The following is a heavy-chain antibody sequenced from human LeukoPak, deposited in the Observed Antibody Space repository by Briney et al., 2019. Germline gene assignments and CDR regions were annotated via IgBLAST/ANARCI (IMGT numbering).Heavy chain of an antibody. D-gene: IGHD3-10*01. CDR3: ARPYYYGSGSPKRWFDP. V-gene: IGHV4-34*01. Sequence: SETLSLTCAVYGGSFSGYYWSWIRQPPGKGLEWIGEINHSGSTNYNPSLKSRVTISVDTSKNQFSLKLSSVTAADTAVYYCARPYYYGSGSPKRWFDPWGQGTLVTVSS. CDR2: INHSGST. J-gene: IGHJ5*02. CDR1: GGSFSGYY.